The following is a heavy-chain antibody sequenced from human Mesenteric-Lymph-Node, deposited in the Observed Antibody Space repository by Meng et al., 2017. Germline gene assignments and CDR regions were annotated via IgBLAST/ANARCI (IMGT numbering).Heavy chain of an antibody. J-gene: IGHJ4*02. CDR3: ARIGSGWFGELSG. CDR1: GFTVSSNY. V-gene: IGHV3-66*02. D-gene: IGHD3-10*01. CDR2: IYSGGST. Sequence: EGSLRLSCAASGFTVSSNYMSWVRQAPGKGLEWVSVIYSGGSTYYADSVKGRFTISRDNSKNTLYLQMNSLRAEDTAVYYCARIGSGWFGELSGWGQGTLVTVSS.